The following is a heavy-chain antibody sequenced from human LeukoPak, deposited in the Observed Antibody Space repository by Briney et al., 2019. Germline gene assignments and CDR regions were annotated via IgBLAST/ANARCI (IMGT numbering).Heavy chain of an antibody. V-gene: IGHV3-23*01. Sequence: GGSLRLFCAASGFTFSSYAMSWVRQAPGKGLEGVSAISISGENTYYADSVKGRFTISRDTSRNTLYLQMHSLRAEDTAVYYCARLISTSSSRFSDYWGQGTLVTVSS. D-gene: IGHD6-6*01. CDR3: ARLISTSSSRFSDY. CDR2: ISISGENT. J-gene: IGHJ4*02. CDR1: GFTFSSYA.